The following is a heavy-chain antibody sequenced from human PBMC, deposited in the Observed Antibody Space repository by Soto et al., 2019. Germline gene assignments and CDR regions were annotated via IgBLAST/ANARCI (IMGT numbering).Heavy chain of an antibody. D-gene: IGHD3-9*01. CDR2: IYDSVNT. V-gene: IGHV4-31*03. CDR1: GDSLSSGGHY. CDR3: ARVAHRGSLQILTDY. Sequence: SETLSLTCTVSGDSLSSGGHYWSWIRQHPGKGLEWIGHIYDSVNTYYSPSLRSRGTISADMSKNQVSLNLRSVTATDAAVQYCARVAHRGSLQILTDYCGKGPMVIV. J-gene: IGHJ4*02.